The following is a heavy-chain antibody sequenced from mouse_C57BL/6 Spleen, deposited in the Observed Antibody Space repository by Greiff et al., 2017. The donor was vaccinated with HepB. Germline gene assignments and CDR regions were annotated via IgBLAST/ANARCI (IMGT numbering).Heavy chain of an antibody. J-gene: IGHJ3*01. Sequence: QVQLKQPGAELVKPGASVKLSCKASGYTFTSYWMQWVKQRPGQGLEWIGEIDPSDSYTNYNQKFKGKATLTVDTSSSTAYMQLSSLTSEDSAVYYCARRQTAQATWFAYWGQGTLVTVSA. CDR1: GYTFTSYW. CDR2: IDPSDSYT. D-gene: IGHD3-2*02. V-gene: IGHV1-50*01. CDR3: ARRQTAQATWFAY.